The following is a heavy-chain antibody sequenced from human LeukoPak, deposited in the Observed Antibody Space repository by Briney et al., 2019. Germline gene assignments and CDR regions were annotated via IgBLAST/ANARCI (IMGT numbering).Heavy chain of an antibody. CDR1: GFTFSGSA. V-gene: IGHV3-73*01. D-gene: IGHD3-10*01. CDR3: TRWELGAADYFDY. CDR2: IRSKANTYAT. J-gene: IGHJ4*02. Sequence: GGSLKLSCAASGFTFSGSAMHWVRQASGKGLEWVGDIRSKANTYATAYAASVKGMFTISRDDSKNTAYLQMNSLKTEDTALYYCTRWELGAADYFDYWGQGTLVTVSS.